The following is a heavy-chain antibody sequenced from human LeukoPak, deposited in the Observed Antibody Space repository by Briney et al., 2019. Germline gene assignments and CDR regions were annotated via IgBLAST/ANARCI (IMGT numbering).Heavy chain of an antibody. V-gene: IGHV3-7*01. Sequence: GGSLRLSCAASGFTFSSYWMSWFRQAPGKGLEWVANIKQDGSEKYYVDSVKGRFTISRDNAKNSLYLQMNSLRAEDTAVYYCARLGYCSSTSCYTGDRVSFDYWGQGTLVTVSS. J-gene: IGHJ4*02. CDR1: GFTFSSYW. CDR3: ARLGYCSSTSCYTGDRVSFDY. D-gene: IGHD2-2*02. CDR2: IKQDGSEK.